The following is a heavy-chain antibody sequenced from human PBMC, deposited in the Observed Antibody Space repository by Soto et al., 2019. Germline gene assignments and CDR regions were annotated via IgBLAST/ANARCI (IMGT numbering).Heavy chain of an antibody. D-gene: IGHD3-16*02. CDR3: ARALIITFGGVIVITYYYYYMDV. J-gene: IGHJ6*03. V-gene: IGHV6-1*01. Sequence: SQTLSLTCAISGDSVSSNSAAWNWIRQSPSRGLEWLGRTYYRSNWYNDYAVSVKSRITINPDTSKNQFSLQLNSVTPEDTAVYYCARALIITFGGVIVITYYYYYMDVWGKGTTVTVSS. CDR1: GDSVSSNSAA. CDR2: TYYRSNWYN.